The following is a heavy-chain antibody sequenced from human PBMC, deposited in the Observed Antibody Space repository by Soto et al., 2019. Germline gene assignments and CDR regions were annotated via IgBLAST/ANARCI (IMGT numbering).Heavy chain of an antibody. CDR1: GGTFSSYT. CDR2: IIPILGIA. V-gene: IGHV1-69*02. CDR3: ASRKSYYMDV. Sequence: QVQLVQSGAEVKKPGSSVKVSCKASGGTFSSYTISWVRQAPGQGLEWMGRIIPILGIANYAQKFQGRVTITVDNSTITSYMELSSLRSEDTALYYCASRKSYYMDVCVNGTTVTVSS. J-gene: IGHJ6*03.